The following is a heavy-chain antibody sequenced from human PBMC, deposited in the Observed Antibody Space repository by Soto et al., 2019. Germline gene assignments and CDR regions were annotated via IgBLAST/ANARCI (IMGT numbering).Heavy chain of an antibody. Sequence: QVQLQESGPRLVQPSQTLPLTCTVSGGSISSANYYWNWVRQPPGKGLEWIGYIYNSRSTNYNPSLKSRVTISLDTSKNQFSLKLTSVTAADTAVYYCAREVRDTVTTFDYWGQGTLVTVSS. V-gene: IGHV4-30-4*01. CDR3: AREVRDTVTTFDY. CDR1: GGSISSANYY. CDR2: IYNSRST. J-gene: IGHJ4*02. D-gene: IGHD4-17*01.